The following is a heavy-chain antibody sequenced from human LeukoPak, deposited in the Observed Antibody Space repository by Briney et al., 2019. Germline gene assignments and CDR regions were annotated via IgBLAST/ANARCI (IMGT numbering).Heavy chain of an antibody. J-gene: IGHJ5*02. CDR1: GFTFSSYS. Sequence: KPGGSLILSCAASGFTFSSYSMNWVRQAPGKGLEWVSSISSSSYIYYADSVKGRFTISRDNAKNSLYLQMNSLRAEDTAVYYCARDLPEYYDYVWGSYRYSGWFDPWGQGTLVTVSS. CDR3: ARDLPEYYDYVWGSYRYSGWFDP. D-gene: IGHD3-16*02. V-gene: IGHV3-21*01. CDR2: ISSSSYI.